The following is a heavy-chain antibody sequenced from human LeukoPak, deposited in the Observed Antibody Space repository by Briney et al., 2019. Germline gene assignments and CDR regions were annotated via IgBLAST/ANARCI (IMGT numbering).Heavy chain of an antibody. CDR1: GITFRSYG. CDR3: ARDRGHYFDY. D-gene: IGHD2-15*01. Sequence: GGSLRLSCAASGITFRSYGMHWVRQAPRKGLVWVSRITNDGSSTTYADSVKGRFTISRDNAKNSLYLQMNSLRDEDTAVYYCARDRGHYFDYWGQGTLVTVSS. CDR2: ITNDGSST. V-gene: IGHV3-74*01. J-gene: IGHJ4*02.